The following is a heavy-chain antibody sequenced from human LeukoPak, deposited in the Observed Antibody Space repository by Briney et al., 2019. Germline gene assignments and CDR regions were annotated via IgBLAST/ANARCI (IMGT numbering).Heavy chain of an antibody. D-gene: IGHD3-10*01. CDR2: IKQDGSQK. V-gene: IGHV3-7*01. CDR3: ARDQGSARSSLLDY. CDR1: GFTFSNYW. J-gene: IGHJ4*02. Sequence: GGSLRLSCAASGFTFSNYWMSWVRQAPGKGLEWVANIKQDGSQKYYVDSVKGRFTISRDDAKNSLYLQMNSLRAEDTAVYYCARDQGSARSSLLDYWGQGTLVTVSS.